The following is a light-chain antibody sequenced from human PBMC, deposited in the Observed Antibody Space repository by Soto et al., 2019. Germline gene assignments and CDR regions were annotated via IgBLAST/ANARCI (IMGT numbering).Light chain of an antibody. CDR1: QSVSSY. CDR2: DAS. CDR3: QQRSRWPPLT. V-gene: IGKV3-11*01. J-gene: IGKJ4*01. Sequence: EIVLTQSPATLPLSPGERATLSCRASQSVSSYLAWYQQKPGQAPRLLIYDASNRATGITARFSGSGSGTDCTLAISCLEPEDFAVFYCQQRSRWPPLTFGGGIKLKIK.